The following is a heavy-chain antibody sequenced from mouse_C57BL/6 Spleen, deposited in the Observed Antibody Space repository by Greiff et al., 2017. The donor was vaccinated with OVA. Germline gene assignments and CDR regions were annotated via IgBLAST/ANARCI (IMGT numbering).Heavy chain of an antibody. V-gene: IGHV5-12*01. CDR3: ARSYDFDY. CDR2: ISNGGGST. J-gene: IGHJ2*01. Sequence: EVQLVESGGGLVQPGGSLKLSCAASGFTFSDYYMYWVRQTPEKRLEWVAYISNGGGSTYYPDTVKGRFTISRDNAKNTLYLQMSRLKSEDTAMYYCARSYDFDYWGQGTTLTVSS. CDR1: GFTFSDYY. D-gene: IGHD1-1*01.